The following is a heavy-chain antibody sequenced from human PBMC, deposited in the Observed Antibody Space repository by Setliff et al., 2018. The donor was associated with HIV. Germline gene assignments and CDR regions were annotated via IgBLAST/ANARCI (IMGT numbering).Heavy chain of an antibody. J-gene: IGHJ4*02. D-gene: IGHD3-10*01. CDR2: IYHSGST. V-gene: IGHV4-59*11. CDR1: GTSIKSPY. Sequence: SETLSLTCTVSGTSIKSPYWSWIRQTPGKGLQWIGLIYHSGSTNYNPSLKRRVTISQDRSKNQSSLKMSSVTAADTAFYYCARARGPEGYFDSWGQGTLVTVSS. CDR3: ARARGPEGYFDS.